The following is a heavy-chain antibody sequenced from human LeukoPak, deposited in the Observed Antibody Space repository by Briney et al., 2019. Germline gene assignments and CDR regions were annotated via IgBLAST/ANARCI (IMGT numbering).Heavy chain of an antibody. CDR2: ISAYNGNT. Sequence: AASVKVSCKASGYTFTSYGISWVRQAPGQGLEWMGWISAYNGNTNYAQKLQGRVTMTTDTSTNTAYMELSSLRSEDTAVYYCARGVNTYLWFGGDYMDVWGKGSTVTVSS. CDR1: GYTFTSYG. V-gene: IGHV1-18*01. D-gene: IGHD3-16*01. J-gene: IGHJ6*03. CDR3: ARGVNTYLWFGGDYMDV.